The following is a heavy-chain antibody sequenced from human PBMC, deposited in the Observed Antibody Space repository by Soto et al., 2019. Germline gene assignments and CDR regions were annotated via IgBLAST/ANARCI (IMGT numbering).Heavy chain of an antibody. CDR2: ISWNSGSI. Sequence: GGSLRLSCAASGFAFDDYAMHWVRQAPGKGLEWVSGISWNSGSIGYADSVKGRFTISRDNAKNSLYLQMNGLRAEDTALYYCAKAVYDFWSGSEYYYYYYGMDVWGQGTTVTVSS. V-gene: IGHV3-9*01. CDR3: AKAVYDFWSGSEYYYYYYGMDV. J-gene: IGHJ6*02. CDR1: GFAFDDYA. D-gene: IGHD3-3*01.